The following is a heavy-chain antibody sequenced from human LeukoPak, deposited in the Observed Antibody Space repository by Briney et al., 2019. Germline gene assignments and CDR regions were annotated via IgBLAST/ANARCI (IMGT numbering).Heavy chain of an antibody. J-gene: IGHJ3*02. CDR3: AKDRQWEPPLQGAFDI. CDR1: GFTLTTYA. CDR2: ISGTGAST. Sequence: PGGSLRLSCAASGFTLTTYAMSWVRQAPGKGLEWVSVISGTGASTVYADSVKGRFTISRDNSKNTLYLQMNSLRAEDTAVYYCAKDRQWEPPLQGAFDIWGQGTMVTVSS. V-gene: IGHV3-23*01. D-gene: IGHD1-26*01.